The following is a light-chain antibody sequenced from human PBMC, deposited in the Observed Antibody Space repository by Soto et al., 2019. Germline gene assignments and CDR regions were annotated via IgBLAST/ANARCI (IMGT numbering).Light chain of an antibody. Sequence: QSVLTQPPSVSAAPGQKVSISCSGSYSNIGNNYVSWYQQLPGTAPKLLIYQNNKRPSGIPDRFSGSSSGTSATLGITGLQTGDEADYYCGTWDSSLSPGGVVFGGGTKLTVL. CDR2: QNN. CDR1: YSNIGNNY. V-gene: IGLV1-51*02. J-gene: IGLJ2*01. CDR3: GTWDSSLSPGGVV.